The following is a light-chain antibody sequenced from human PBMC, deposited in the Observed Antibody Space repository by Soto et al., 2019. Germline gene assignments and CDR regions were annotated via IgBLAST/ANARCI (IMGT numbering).Light chain of an antibody. V-gene: IGKV3-15*01. CDR2: GAS. Sequence: EIVMTQSPATLSVSPGERATLSCRASQSVSSNLAWYQQKPGQAPRLLIYGASTRATGIPAGFSGSGSGTEFTLTISSLQSEDFAVYYCQQYINWPLTFGGGTKVEIK. CDR3: QQYINWPLT. CDR1: QSVSSN. J-gene: IGKJ4*01.